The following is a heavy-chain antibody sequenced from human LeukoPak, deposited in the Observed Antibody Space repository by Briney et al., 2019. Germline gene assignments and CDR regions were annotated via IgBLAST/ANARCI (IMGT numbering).Heavy chain of an antibody. Sequence: ASVKVSCKASGGTFSSYAISWVRQPPGQGLEWMGGIIPIFGTANYAQKFQGRVTITTDESTSTAYMELSSLRSEDTAVYYCARVGDYYDSSGYYDYWGQGTLVTVSS. CDR2: IIPIFGTA. CDR3: ARVGDYYDSSGYYDY. D-gene: IGHD3-22*01. V-gene: IGHV1-69*05. CDR1: GGTFSSYA. J-gene: IGHJ4*02.